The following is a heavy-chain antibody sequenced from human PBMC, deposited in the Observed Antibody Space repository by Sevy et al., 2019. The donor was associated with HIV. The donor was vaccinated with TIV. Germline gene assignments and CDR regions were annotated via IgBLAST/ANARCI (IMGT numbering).Heavy chain of an antibody. J-gene: IGHJ3*02. CDR3: ARHCGGPSCSHVFDI. V-gene: IGHV4-34*01. CDR2: INHSGST. Sequence: SETLSLTCAVYGGSFSAYYWSWIRQPPGKGLEWIGEINHSGSTNYNPSLKSRVTISLDTSKNQYSLKLSSVTAADTAMYYCARHCGGPSCSHVFDIWGQGKMVTVSS. CDR1: GGSFSAYY. D-gene: IGHD2-21*01.